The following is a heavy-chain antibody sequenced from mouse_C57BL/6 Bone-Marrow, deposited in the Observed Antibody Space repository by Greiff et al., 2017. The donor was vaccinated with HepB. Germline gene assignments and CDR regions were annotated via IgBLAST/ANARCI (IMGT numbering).Heavy chain of an antibody. V-gene: IGHV7-1*01. CDR3: ARDAYSPFAY. CDR2: SRNKANDYTT. J-gene: IGHJ3*01. D-gene: IGHD2-12*01. CDR1: GFTFSDFY. Sequence: EVMLVESGGGLVQSGRSLRLSCATSGFTFSDFYMEWVRQAPGKGLEWIAASRNKANDYTTEYSASVKGRFIVSRDTSQSILYLQMNALRAEDTAIYYCARDAYSPFAYWGQGTLVTVS.